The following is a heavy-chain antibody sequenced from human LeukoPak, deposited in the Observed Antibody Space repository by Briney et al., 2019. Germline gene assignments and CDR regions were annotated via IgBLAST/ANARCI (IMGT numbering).Heavy chain of an antibody. CDR2: IIPILGTA. Sequence: SVKVSCKASGGTFSSYAISWVRQAPGQGLEWMGGIIPILGTANYAQKFQGRVTITADESTSTAYMELSSLRSEDTAVYYCASDDYYDSSGYHNWFDPWGQGTLVTVSS. CDR3: ASDDYYDSSGYHNWFDP. J-gene: IGHJ5*02. D-gene: IGHD3-22*01. V-gene: IGHV1-69*13. CDR1: GGTFSSYA.